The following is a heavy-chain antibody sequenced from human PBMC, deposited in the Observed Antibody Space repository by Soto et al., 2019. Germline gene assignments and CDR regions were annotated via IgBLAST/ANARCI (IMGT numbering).Heavy chain of an antibody. CDR1: GFTFNSYA. CDR2: ISYDGSTE. J-gene: IGHJ4*01. CDR3: ARIWLDFVVVRIPSDWGVNDN. V-gene: IGHV3-30-3*01. Sequence: QVQLVESGGGVVQPGRSLRLSCAASGFTFNSYAVNWVRQAPGKGLEWVSVISYDGSTEYYADSVRGRFTISRDNYTNTLYLQMNSLRAEDKAVYYCARIWLDFVVVRIPSDWGVNDNWGHGTLVTVSA. D-gene: IGHD2-15*01.